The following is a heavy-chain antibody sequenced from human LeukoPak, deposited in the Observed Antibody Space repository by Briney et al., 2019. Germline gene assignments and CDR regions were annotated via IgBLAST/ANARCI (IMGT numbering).Heavy chain of an antibody. V-gene: IGHV1-18*01. CDR3: ARTPWVKPYYYDSSGLFDY. CDR2: ISAYNGNT. D-gene: IGHD3-22*01. Sequence: GASVKVSCKASGYTFTSYGISWVRQAPGQGLEWMGWISAYNGNTNYAQKLQGRVTMTTDTSTSTAYMELRSLRSDDTAVHYCARTPWVKPYYYDSSGLFDYWGQGTLVTVSS. J-gene: IGHJ4*02. CDR1: GYTFTSYG.